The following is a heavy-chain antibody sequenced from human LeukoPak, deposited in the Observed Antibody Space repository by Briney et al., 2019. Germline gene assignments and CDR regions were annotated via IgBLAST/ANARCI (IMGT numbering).Heavy chain of an antibody. CDR1: GFTFSIYS. CDR2: ISSGSSTI. V-gene: IGHV3-48*01. D-gene: IGHD1-26*01. Sequence: GGSLRLSCAASGFTFSIYSINWVRQAPGKGREWVSFISSGSSTIYYADSVKGRFTISRDNAKNSLYLQMNSLRAEDTAVYYCARSQSGSYSNLDYWGQGTLVTVSS. CDR3: ARSQSGSYSNLDY. J-gene: IGHJ4*02.